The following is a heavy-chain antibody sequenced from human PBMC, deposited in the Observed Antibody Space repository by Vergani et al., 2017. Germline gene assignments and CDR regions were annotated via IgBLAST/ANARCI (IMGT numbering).Heavy chain of an antibody. CDR3: ARIPYYYDSSGYYITLYYIDC. Sequence: QITLKESGPTLVKPTQTLTLTCTFSGFSLSTSGVGVGWIRQPPGKALEWLALIYWDDDKRYSPFLKSRLTLSKDTSKSQMILTMTNIDPVDTATYYCARIPYYYDSSGYYITLYYIDCGGQGTLVTVSS. J-gene: IGHJ4*02. CDR1: GFSLSTSGVG. CDR2: IYWDDDK. V-gene: IGHV2-5*02. D-gene: IGHD3-22*01.